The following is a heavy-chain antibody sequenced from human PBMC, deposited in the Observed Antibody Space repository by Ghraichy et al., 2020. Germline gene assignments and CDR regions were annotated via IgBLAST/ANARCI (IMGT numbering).Heavy chain of an antibody. CDR3: AKGVAYYDFWSGYFPYYFDY. CDR1: GFTFSSYA. CDR2: ISGSGGST. V-gene: IGHV3-23*01. J-gene: IGHJ4*02. Sequence: GGSLRLSCAASGFTFSSYAMSWVRQAPGKGLEWVSAISGSGGSTYYADSVKGRFTISRDNSKNTLYLQMNSLRAEDTAVYYCAKGVAYYDFWSGYFPYYFDYWGQGTLVTVSS. D-gene: IGHD3-3*01.